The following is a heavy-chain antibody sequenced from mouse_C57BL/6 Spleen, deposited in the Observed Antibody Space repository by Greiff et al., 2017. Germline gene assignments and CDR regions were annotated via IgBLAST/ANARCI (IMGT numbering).Heavy chain of an antibody. CDR2: IDPSDSYT. CDR1: GYTFTSYW. D-gene: IGHD1-1*01. Sequence: VQLQQPGAELVKPGASVKLSCKASGYTFTSYWMQWVKQRPGQGLEWIGEIDPSDSYTNYNQKFKGKATLTVDTSSSTAYMQLSSLTSEDSAVYYCARDSSSYWGQGTLVTVSA. V-gene: IGHV1-50*01. J-gene: IGHJ3*01. CDR3: ARDSSSY.